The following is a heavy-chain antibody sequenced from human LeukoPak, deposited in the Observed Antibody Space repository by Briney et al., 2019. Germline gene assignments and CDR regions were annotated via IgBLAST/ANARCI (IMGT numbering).Heavy chain of an antibody. D-gene: IGHD3-22*01. Sequence: PGGSLRLSCAASGIAFSSYGMHWVRQAPGKGLEWVAVISYDGSNKYYADSVKGRFTISRDNSKNTLYLQMNSLRAEDTAVYYCAKEYDSSGVFDYWGQGTLVTVSP. CDR3: AKEYDSSGVFDY. CDR1: GIAFSSYG. J-gene: IGHJ4*02. CDR2: ISYDGSNK. V-gene: IGHV3-30*18.